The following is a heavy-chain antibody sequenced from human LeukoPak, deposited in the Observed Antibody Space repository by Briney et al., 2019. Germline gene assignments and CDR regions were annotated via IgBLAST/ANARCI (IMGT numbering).Heavy chain of an antibody. Sequence: SETLSLTCTVSGGSISSYYWSWIRQPPGKGLEWIGYIYYSGSTNYNPSLKSRVTISVDTSKNQFSLRLSSVTAADTAVYYCARAYRRYYFDYWGQGTLVTVSS. V-gene: IGHV4-59*01. CDR2: IYYSGST. J-gene: IGHJ4*02. D-gene: IGHD3-16*02. CDR3: ARAYRRYYFDY. CDR1: GGSISSYY.